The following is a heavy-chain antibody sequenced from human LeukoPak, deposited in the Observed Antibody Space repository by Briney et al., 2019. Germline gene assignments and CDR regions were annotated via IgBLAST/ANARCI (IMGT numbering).Heavy chain of an antibody. J-gene: IGHJ4*02. CDR3: AKEKALRDYDILTGYFDY. D-gene: IGHD3-9*01. CDR1: GFTFRSYA. CDR2: ISGGGGRT. V-gene: IGHV3-23*01. Sequence: PGGSLRLSCAASGFTFRSYAMSWVRQAPGKGLEWVSTISGGGGRTDYADSVKGRFTISRDSSRNTLYLQMNSLRAEDTAVYYCAKEKALRDYDILTGYFDYWGQGTLVTVSS.